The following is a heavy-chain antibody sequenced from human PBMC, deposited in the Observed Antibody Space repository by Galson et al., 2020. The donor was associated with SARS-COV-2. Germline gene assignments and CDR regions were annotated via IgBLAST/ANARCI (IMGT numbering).Heavy chain of an antibody. J-gene: IGHJ3*02. CDR2: ISYDGSNK. D-gene: IGHD5-12*01. Sequence: GGSLRLSCAASGFTFSSYGMHWVRQAPGKGLEWVAVISYDGSNKYYADSVKGRFTISRDNSKNTLYLQMNSLRAEDTAVYYCASHIWLRGAFDIWGQGTMVTVSS. CDR3: ASHIWLRGAFDI. V-gene: IGHV3-30*03. CDR1: GFTFSSYG.